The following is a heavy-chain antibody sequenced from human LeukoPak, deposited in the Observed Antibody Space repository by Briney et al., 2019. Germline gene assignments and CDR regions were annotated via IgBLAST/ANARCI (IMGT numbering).Heavy chain of an antibody. Sequence: GGSLRLSCAASGFTFSNYPMSWVRQAPGKGLEWDSGISAGGDHTYYADSVKGRFTISRDNSKNTLYLQMNNLRAEDTAVYYCAKDILLDDYDSSGYFDYWGQGTLVTVSS. J-gene: IGHJ4*02. V-gene: IGHV3-23*01. CDR1: GFTFSNYP. D-gene: IGHD3-22*01. CDR2: ISAGGDHT. CDR3: AKDILLDDYDSSGYFDY.